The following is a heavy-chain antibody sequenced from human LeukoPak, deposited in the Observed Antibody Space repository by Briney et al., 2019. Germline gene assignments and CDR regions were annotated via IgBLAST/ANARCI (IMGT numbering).Heavy chain of an antibody. CDR3: AKYVSAKGPPYALDV. CDR1: EFTFSGYA. V-gene: IGHV3-23*01. D-gene: IGHD2/OR15-2a*01. J-gene: IGHJ6*02. Sequence: AGGSLRLSCAASEFTFSGYAMQWVRQAPGKGLEWVSGISASGGSTWYADSVKGRFTISRDNSKNTLYLQMNSLRAEDTAVYYCAKYVSAKGPPYALDVWGQGTTVTVSS. CDR2: ISASGGST.